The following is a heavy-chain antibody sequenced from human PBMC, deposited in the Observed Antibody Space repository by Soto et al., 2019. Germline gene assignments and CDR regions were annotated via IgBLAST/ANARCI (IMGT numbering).Heavy chain of an antibody. V-gene: IGHV4-59*13. CDR2: MYNTGST. Sequence: SETLSLTCTVSGGSISRYYWSWIRQPPGKGLEWIGYMYNTGSTVYNPPFKSRVTISVDTSKNQFSLKLNSVTAADTAVYYCARDLWGYCGTDCYPLDVWGQGTSVTGSS. D-gene: IGHD2-21*02. CDR3: ARDLWGYCGTDCYPLDV. J-gene: IGHJ6*02. CDR1: GGSISRYY.